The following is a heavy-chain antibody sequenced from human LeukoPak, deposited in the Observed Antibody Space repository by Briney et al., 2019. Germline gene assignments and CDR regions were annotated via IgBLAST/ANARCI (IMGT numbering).Heavy chain of an antibody. V-gene: IGHV4-4*08. CDR3: ARGPHYHDSSGYSPYHYYYMDV. Sequence: WETLSLTCAVSGGSIGGYWSWLRRPPGKGLEWMGFIQTTGSTKYNPSLESRATMSVDTSKNQFSLKLSSVTAADTAVYYCARGPHYHDSSGYSPYHYYYMDVWGKGTTVTVSS. J-gene: IGHJ6*03. CDR2: IQTTGST. D-gene: IGHD3-22*01. CDR1: GGSIGGY.